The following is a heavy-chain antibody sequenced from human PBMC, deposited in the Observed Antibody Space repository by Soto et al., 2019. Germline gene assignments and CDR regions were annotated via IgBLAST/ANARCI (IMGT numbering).Heavy chain of an antibody. J-gene: IGHJ4*02. CDR2: IYYSGST. D-gene: IGHD5-12*01. CDR3: ARLAGEEDIAY. Sequence: GTWIRQHPGKGLEWIGYIYYSGSTYYNPSLKSRVTISIDTSKNQFSLKLSSVTAADTAVYYCARLAGEEDIAYWGQGTLVTVSS. V-gene: IGHV4-31*02.